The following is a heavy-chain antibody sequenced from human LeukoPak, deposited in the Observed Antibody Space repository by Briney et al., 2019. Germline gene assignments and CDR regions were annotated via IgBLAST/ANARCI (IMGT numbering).Heavy chain of an antibody. Sequence: SETLSLTCAVYGGSFSGYYWSWIRQPPGKGLEWIGSVYYSGNTYNPSLKSRVTISVDTSKNQFSLNLTSVNAADTAIYYCARVMAARREDLNWFDPWGQGTLVTVSS. CDR2: VYYSGNT. D-gene: IGHD6-6*01. CDR1: GGSFSGYY. V-gene: IGHV4-34*01. CDR3: ARVMAARREDLNWFDP. J-gene: IGHJ5*02.